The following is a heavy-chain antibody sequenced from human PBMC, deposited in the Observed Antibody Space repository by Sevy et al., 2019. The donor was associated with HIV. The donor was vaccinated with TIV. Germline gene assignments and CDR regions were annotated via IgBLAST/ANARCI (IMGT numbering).Heavy chain of an antibody. CDR3: VRDTYYDILTGLTSYYYYGMDV. CDR1: GFTFSSYE. D-gene: IGHD3-9*01. V-gene: IGHV3-48*03. J-gene: IGHJ6*02. Sequence: GGSLRLSCAASGFTFSSYEMNWVRQAPGKGLEWVSYISSSGSTIYYADSVKGRFTISRDKAKNSLYLQMNSLRAEDTAVYYCVRDTYYDILTGLTSYYYYGMDVWGQGTTVTVSS. CDR2: ISSSGSTI.